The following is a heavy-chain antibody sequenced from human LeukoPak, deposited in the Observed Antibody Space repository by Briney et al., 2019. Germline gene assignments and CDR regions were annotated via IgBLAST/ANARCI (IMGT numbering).Heavy chain of an antibody. J-gene: IGHJ6*03. CDR1: GGSFSGYY. D-gene: IGHD3-10*01. V-gene: IGHV4-34*01. Sequence: PSETLSLTCAVYGGSFSGYYWSWIRQPPGKGLEWIGEINHSGSTNYNPSLKSRFTISVDTSKNEFSLKLSSVTAADTAVYYCAREGNAFPYYYYYYMDVWGKGTTVTVSS. CDR2: INHSGST. CDR3: AREGNAFPYYYYYYMDV.